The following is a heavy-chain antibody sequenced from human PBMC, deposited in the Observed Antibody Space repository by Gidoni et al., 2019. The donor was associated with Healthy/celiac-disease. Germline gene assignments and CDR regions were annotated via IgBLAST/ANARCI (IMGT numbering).Heavy chain of an antibody. D-gene: IGHD3-22*01. V-gene: IGHV2-5*01. CDR2: IYWNDDK. CDR3: AHSLHDSSGYYYNYFDY. J-gene: IGHJ4*02. CDR1: GFSLSTSGVG. Sequence: QITLKESGPTLVKPTQTLTLTCTFSGFSLSTSGVGVGWIRQPPGKALEWLALIYWNDDKRYSPSLKSRLTITKDTSKNQVVLTMTNMDPVDTATYYCAHSLHDSSGYYYNYFDYWGQGTLVTVSS.